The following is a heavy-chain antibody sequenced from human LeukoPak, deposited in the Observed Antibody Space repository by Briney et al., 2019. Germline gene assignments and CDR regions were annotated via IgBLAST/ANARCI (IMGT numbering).Heavy chain of an antibody. D-gene: IGHD2-2*01. CDR2: INPDGNKK. Sequence: PGGSLRLSCAASGFTFNSYWMDWVRQAPGKGLEWVASINPDGNKKYSADSVKGRFTISRDNAENSLYLQMNSLRVEGTAVYYCARGGPRYCSSTSCPTGAYYFDYWGQGTLVTVSS. CDR1: GFTFNSYW. J-gene: IGHJ4*02. CDR3: ARGGPRYCSSTSCPTGAYYFDY. V-gene: IGHV3-7*01.